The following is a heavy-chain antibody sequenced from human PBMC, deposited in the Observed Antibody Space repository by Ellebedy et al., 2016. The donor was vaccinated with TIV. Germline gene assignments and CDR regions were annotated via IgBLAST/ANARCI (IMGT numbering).Heavy chain of an antibody. D-gene: IGHD3-22*01. CDR2: IWYDGSNK. V-gene: IGHV3-33*01. Sequence: GESLKISCAASGFTFSSYGMHWVRQAPGKGLEWVAVIWYDGSNKYYADSVKGRFTISRDNSKNTLYLQMNSLRAEDTAVYYCARGPNITMIVVANDAFDIWGQGTMVTVSS. CDR3: ARGPNITMIVVANDAFDI. CDR1: GFTFSSYG. J-gene: IGHJ3*02.